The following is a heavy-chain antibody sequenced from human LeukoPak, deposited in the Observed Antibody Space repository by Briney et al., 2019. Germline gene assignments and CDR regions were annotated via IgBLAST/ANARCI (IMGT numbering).Heavy chain of an antibody. Sequence: GGSLRLSCAASGFTFSDYYMSWIRQAPGKGLEWVSYISSSGSTIYYADSVKGRFTISRDNAKNSLYLQMNSLRAEDTAVYYCARDLTVTTSWFDPWGLGTLVTVSS. CDR2: ISSSGSTI. D-gene: IGHD4-11*01. J-gene: IGHJ5*02. CDR1: GFTFSDYY. V-gene: IGHV3-11*01. CDR3: ARDLTVTTSWFDP.